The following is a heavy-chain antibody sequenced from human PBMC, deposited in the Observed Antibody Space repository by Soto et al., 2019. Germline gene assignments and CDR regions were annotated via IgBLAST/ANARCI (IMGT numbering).Heavy chain of an antibody. D-gene: IGHD5-18*01. CDR2: LNPDTGNT. V-gene: IGHV1-3*01. Sequence: QVQLVQSGAELKKPGASVNISCTASGFTFSDNLINWVRQVPGQGLEWMGWLNPDTGNTRYSETFKGRVTISRHPSASIAYLELSGLENEDTALSFCARDIQSVGPRANDAFDVWCQGTMITVSS. CDR3: ARDIQSVGPRANDAFDV. CDR1: GFTFSDNL. J-gene: IGHJ3*01.